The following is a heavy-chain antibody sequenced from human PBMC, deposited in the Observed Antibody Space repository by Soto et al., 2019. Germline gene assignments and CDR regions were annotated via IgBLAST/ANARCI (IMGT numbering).Heavy chain of an antibody. J-gene: IGHJ4*02. CDR3: AKEFHSWNYFDY. Sequence: PGGSLRLSCAASGFTFSSSGMHWVRQAPGKGLEWVAVISYDGSNKFYADPVKGRFTISRDNFRNTLYLQMNSLRAEDTAVYYCAKEFHSWNYFDYWGQGTLVTVSS. V-gene: IGHV3-30*18. CDR2: ISYDGSNK. D-gene: IGHD1-20*01. CDR1: GFTFSSSG.